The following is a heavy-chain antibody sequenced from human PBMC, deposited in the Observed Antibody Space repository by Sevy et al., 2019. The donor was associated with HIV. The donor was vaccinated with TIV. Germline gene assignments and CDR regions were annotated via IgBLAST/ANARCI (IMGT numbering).Heavy chain of an antibody. CDR3: SSEGCTQPHDY. J-gene: IGHJ4*02. V-gene: IGHV3-23*01. D-gene: IGHD2-8*01. CDR1: GFTFAKYS. Sequence: GGSLRLSCAASGFTFAKYSMSWVRQAPGKGLEWVSTFSLGCGRINYADSAKGRFTISRDDSKNTLCLQMNSLRAEDRARYFCSSEGCTQPHDYWGQRTLVTVSS. CDR2: FSLGCGRI.